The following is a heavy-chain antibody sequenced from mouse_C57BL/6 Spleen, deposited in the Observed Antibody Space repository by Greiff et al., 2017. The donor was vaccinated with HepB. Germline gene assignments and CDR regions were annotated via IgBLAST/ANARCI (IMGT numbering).Heavy chain of an antibody. D-gene: IGHD2-4*01. CDR3: ARSNYYDYDEFWFAY. J-gene: IGHJ3*01. CDR2: IYPGSGST. CDR1: GYTFTSYW. Sequence: QVQLQQPGAELVKPGASVKMSCKASGYTFTSYWITWVKQRPGQGLEWIGDIYPGSGSTNYNEKFKSKATLTVDTSSSTAYMQLSSLTSEDSAVYYGARSNYYDYDEFWFAYWGQGTLVSVSA. V-gene: IGHV1-55*01.